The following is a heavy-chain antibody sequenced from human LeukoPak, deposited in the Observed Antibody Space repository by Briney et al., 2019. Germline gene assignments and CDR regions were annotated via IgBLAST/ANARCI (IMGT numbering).Heavy chain of an antibody. CDR1: GYTFISYG. CDR2: ISAYNGNT. D-gene: IGHD6-19*01. Sequence: GASVKVSCKASGYTFISYGISWVRQAPGQRFEWMGWISAYNGNTNYAQKLQGRVTVTTDTSTSTAYMELRSLRSDDTAVYYCARDRSSHDAFDIWGQGTMVTVSS. V-gene: IGHV1-18*01. CDR3: ARDRSSHDAFDI. J-gene: IGHJ3*02.